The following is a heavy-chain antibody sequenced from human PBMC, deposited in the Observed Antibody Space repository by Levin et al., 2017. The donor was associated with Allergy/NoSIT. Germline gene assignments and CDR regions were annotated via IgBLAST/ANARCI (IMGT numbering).Heavy chain of an antibody. V-gene: IGHV3-11*05. CDR3: ARDAYGIDF. J-gene: IGHJ4*02. Sequence: GGSLRLSCGAFGFSFSEYFMTWFRQGPGGGLEWVSYIFSGSSYTDYADSVKGRFTISRDDSKNLLYLQMNSLRAEDTAIYYCARDAYGIDFWGRGTQVIVSS. CDR1: GFSFSEYF. CDR2: IFSGSSYT. D-gene: IGHD3-10*01.